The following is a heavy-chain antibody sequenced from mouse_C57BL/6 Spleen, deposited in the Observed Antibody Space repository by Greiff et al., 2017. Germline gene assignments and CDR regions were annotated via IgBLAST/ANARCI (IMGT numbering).Heavy chain of an antibody. V-gene: IGHV1-7*01. Sequence: QVQLKESGAELAKPGASVKLSCKASGYTFTSYWMHWVKQRPGQGLEWIGYINPSSGYTKYNQKFKDKATLTADKSSSTAYMQLSSLTYEDSAVYYCARWYDYDGDGFDYWGQGTTLTVSS. CDR2: INPSSGYT. CDR1: GYTFTSYW. J-gene: IGHJ2*01. CDR3: ARWYDYDGDGFDY. D-gene: IGHD2-4*01.